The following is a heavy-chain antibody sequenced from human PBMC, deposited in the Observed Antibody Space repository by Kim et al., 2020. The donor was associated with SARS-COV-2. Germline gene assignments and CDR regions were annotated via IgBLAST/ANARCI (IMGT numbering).Heavy chain of an antibody. D-gene: IGHD3-10*01. CDR3: ARDSGLDYGMDV. J-gene: IGHJ6*02. Sequence: DYAVSVKSRIAINPDTSKNQFSLQLNSVTPEDTAVYYCARDSGLDYGMDVWGQGTTVTVSS. V-gene: IGHV6-1*01.